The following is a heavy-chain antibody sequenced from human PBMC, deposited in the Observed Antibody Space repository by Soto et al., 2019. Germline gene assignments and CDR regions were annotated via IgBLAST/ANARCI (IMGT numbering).Heavy chain of an antibody. Sequence: QVQLVQSGAEVKKPGASVKVSCKAPGYTFTGYYMHWVRQAPGQGLERMGWINPNSGGTNYAQKFQGRVTMTRDTSMSTAYMELRRLRSDDTAMDYCARDRGYCSGGSCYWFDPWGQGTLVTVSS. CDR3: ARDRGYCSGGSCYWFDP. D-gene: IGHD2-15*01. CDR2: INPNSGGT. J-gene: IGHJ5*02. V-gene: IGHV1-2*02. CDR1: GYTFTGYY.